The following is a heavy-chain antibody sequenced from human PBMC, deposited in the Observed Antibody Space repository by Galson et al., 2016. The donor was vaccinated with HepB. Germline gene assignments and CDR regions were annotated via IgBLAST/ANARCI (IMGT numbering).Heavy chain of an antibody. CDR3: ARDLSGPDF. Sequence: SLRLSCAASGFTFRNHQMHWVRQVSGKGLVWVSRIEGDGTMPIYADSVKGRFTISRDNAENTLYLQMNSLRAEDTAVYYCARDLSGPDFWGQGTLVTVSS. CDR1: GFTFRNHQ. CDR2: IEGDGTMP. J-gene: IGHJ4*02. V-gene: IGHV3-74*01.